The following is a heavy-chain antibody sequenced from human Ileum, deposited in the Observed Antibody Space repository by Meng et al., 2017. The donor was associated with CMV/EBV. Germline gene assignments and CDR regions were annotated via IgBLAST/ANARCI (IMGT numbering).Heavy chain of an antibody. V-gene: IGHV3-23*01. CDR3: AKDRGNSVYDSLDY. CDR2: ISGSGSTT. J-gene: IGHJ4*02. CDR1: GFSFSVYA. D-gene: IGHD5/OR15-5a*01. Sequence: EVQLLESGGALVQPGGYLRLSGSASGFSFSVYAMTWVRQAPGKGLEWVSTISGSGSTTYYADSVKGRFTISRDNSKNTLYLRMDSLRAEDTAIYYCAKDRGNSVYDSLDYWGQGTLVTVSS.